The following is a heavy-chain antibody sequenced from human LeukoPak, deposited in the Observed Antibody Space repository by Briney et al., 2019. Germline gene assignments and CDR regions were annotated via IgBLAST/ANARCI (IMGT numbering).Heavy chain of an antibody. V-gene: IGHV3-21*01. CDR2: ISSSSSYI. CDR1: GFTFSSYS. Sequence: GGSLRLSCAASGFTFSSYSMNWVRQAPGRGLEWVSSISSSSSYIYYADSVKGRFTISRDNAKNSLYLQMNSLRAEDTAVYYCARDLHLFVDTRIFDYWGQGTLVTVSS. J-gene: IGHJ4*02. CDR3: ARDLHLFVDTRIFDY. D-gene: IGHD2-15*01.